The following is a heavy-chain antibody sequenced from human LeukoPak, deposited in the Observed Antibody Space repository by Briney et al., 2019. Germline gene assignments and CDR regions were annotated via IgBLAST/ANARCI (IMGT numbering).Heavy chain of an antibody. CDR3: ARDAGMRQWLIFDY. CDR2: INHSGST. D-gene: IGHD6-19*01. V-gene: IGHV4-34*01. CDR1: GGSFSGYY. J-gene: IGHJ4*02. Sequence: SETLSLTCAVYGGSFSGYYWSWIRQPPGKGLEWIGEINHSGSTNYNPSLKSRVTISVDTSKNQFSLKLSSVTAADTAVYYCARDAGMRQWLIFDYWGQGTLVTVSS.